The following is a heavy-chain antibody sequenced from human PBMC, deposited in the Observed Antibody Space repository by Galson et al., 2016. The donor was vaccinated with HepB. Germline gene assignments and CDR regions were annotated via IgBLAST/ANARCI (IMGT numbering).Heavy chain of an antibody. D-gene: IGHD3-3*01. Sequence: SLRLSCAASGFSFSDYYMDWVRQAPGKGLEWVGRIRGTASSYITEYAASVKGRFTISRDDSKKSLYLQMNSLKTEDTAVYFCARGEKKSIDYWRWGPKTRYYYYGLDGWGQGTTVTVSS. J-gene: IGHJ6*02. CDR3: ARGEKKSIDYWRWGPKTRYYYYGLDG. CDR1: GFSFSDYY. V-gene: IGHV3-72*01. CDR2: IRGTASSYIT.